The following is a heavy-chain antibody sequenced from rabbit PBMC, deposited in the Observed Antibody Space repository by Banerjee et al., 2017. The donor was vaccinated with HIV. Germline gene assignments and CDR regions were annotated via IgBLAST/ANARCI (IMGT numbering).Heavy chain of an antibody. J-gene: IGHJ4*01. V-gene: IGHV1S45*01. D-gene: IGHD4-2*01. CDR2: IGAGSSGTT. Sequence: QEQLVESGGGLVQPEGSLTLTCKASGFTLSSYWMWWVRQAPGKGLEWIACIGAGSSGTTYYATWAKGRFTISKTSSTTVTLQMTSLTAADTATYFCARWGYAGSNLWGPGTLVTVS. CDR1: GFTLSSYW. CDR3: ARWGYAGSNL.